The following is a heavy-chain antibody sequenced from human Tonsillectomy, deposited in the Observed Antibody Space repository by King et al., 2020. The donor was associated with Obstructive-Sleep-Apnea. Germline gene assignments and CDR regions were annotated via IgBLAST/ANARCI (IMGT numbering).Heavy chain of an antibody. CDR2: IFYSGST. V-gene: IGHV4-59*08. CDR3: ARHSSSWAHFDY. J-gene: IGHJ4*02. Sequence: QLQESGPGLVKPSETLSLICTVSGCAIRTYYWSWIRQPPGKGLEWIGNIFYSGSTNYNPSLKSRDSISVDTSKNPFSLKVSSVTAADTAVYYCARHSSSWAHFDYWGQGTLVTVS. CDR1: GCAIRTYY. D-gene: IGHD6-13*01.